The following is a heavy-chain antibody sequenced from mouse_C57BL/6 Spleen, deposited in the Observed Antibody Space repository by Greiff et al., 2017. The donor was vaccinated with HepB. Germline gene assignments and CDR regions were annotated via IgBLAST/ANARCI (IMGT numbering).Heavy chain of an antibody. D-gene: IGHD1-1*01. CDR2: IYPGDGDT. V-gene: IGHV1-82*01. Sequence: VQLQQSGPELVKPGASVKISCKASGYAFSSSWMNWVKQRPGKGLEWIGRIYPGDGDTNYNGKFKGKATLTADKSSSTAYMQLSSLTSEDSAVYFCARRYYGSIDYWGQGTTLTVSS. J-gene: IGHJ2*01. CDR3: ARRYYGSIDY. CDR1: GYAFSSSW.